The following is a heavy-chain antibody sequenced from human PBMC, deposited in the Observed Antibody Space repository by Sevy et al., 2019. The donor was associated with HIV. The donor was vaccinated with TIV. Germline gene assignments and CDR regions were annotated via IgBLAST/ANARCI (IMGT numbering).Heavy chain of an antibody. CDR3: ARDCSSASCLWGMDV. J-gene: IGHJ6*02. CDR1: GFTFSSYL. Sequence: GGSLRLSCAASGFTFSSYLMSWVRQAPGKGLEWVANIKRDGSEKYYVDSVKGRFTISRDNAKNSLYLQMNSLRAEDTAVYYCARDCSSASCLWGMDVWGQGTTVTVSS. V-gene: IGHV3-7*03. D-gene: IGHD2-2*01. CDR2: IKRDGSEK.